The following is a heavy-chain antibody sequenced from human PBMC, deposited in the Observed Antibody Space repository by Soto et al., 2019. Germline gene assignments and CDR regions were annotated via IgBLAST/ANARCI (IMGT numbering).Heavy chain of an antibody. CDR1: GGSISSGGYY. CDR3: AREPYGDYGGYAFDI. D-gene: IGHD4-17*01. CDR2: IYYSGST. Sequence: QVQLQESGPGLVKPSQTLSLTCTVSGGSISSGGYYWSWIRQHPGTVLGWIGYIYYSGSTYYNPSLKSRVTISVDTSKNQFSLKLRSVTAADTAVYYCAREPYGDYGGYAFDIWGQGTMVTVSA. V-gene: IGHV4-31*03. J-gene: IGHJ3*02.